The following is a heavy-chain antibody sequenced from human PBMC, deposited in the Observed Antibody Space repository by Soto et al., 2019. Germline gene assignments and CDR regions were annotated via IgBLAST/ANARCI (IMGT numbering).Heavy chain of an antibody. CDR1: GFTFRSYA. V-gene: IGHV3-30*01. J-gene: IGHJ4*02. D-gene: IGHD6-13*01. Sequence: PGGPLRPSCAASGFTFRSYAMDWVRQAPGKGLEWVAVISYDGTNKYYADSVKGRFTISRDNSKNTLSLQMNSLRAEDTAVYYCARGDSNSWSDYWGQGT. CDR2: ISYDGTNK. CDR3: ARGDSNSWSDY.